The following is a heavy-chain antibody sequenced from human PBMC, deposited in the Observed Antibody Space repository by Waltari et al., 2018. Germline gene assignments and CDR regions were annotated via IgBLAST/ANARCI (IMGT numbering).Heavy chain of an antibody. D-gene: IGHD1-20*01. CDR3: ARDITGTQYFQH. CDR2: ISSSSSTM. Sequence: EVQLVESGGGLVQPGGSLRLSCAASGFTFSSYSMNWVRQAPGKGLEWVSYISSSSSTMYYADSVKGRFTISRDNAKNSLYLQMNSLRAEDTAVYYCARDITGTQYFQHWGQGTLVTVSS. V-gene: IGHV3-48*04. J-gene: IGHJ1*01. CDR1: GFTFSSYS.